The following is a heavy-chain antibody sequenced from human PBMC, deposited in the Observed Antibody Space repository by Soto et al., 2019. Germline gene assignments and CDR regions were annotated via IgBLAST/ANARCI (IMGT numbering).Heavy chain of an antibody. D-gene: IGHD1-26*01. CDR1: GFTFSTYG. Sequence: QEQLVESGGGVVQPGTSLRLSCAASGFTFSTYGMHWVRQAPGKGLEWVAVIWYDGSNNYYVDSVKGRFTISRDNSKNTLYLQMSSLRGEDTAVYYCARGSGNYAPDAFDIWGQGTMVSVSS. CDR2: IWYDGSNN. V-gene: IGHV3-33*01. J-gene: IGHJ3*02. CDR3: ARGSGNYAPDAFDI.